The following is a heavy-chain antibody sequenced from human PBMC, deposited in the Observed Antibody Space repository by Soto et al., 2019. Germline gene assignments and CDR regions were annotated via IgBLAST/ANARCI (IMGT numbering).Heavy chain of an antibody. Sequence: QVQLVQSGAEVKKPGSSVKVSCKASGGTFSSYTISWVRQAPGQGLEWMGRIIPILGIANYAQKFQGRVTITADKSTSTAYMELSSLRSEDTAVYYCANCISTSCYVGTYYYYYGMDVWGQGTTVTVSS. CDR3: ANCISTSCYVGTYYYYYGMDV. CDR1: GGTFSSYT. J-gene: IGHJ6*02. D-gene: IGHD2-2*01. V-gene: IGHV1-69*02. CDR2: IIPILGIA.